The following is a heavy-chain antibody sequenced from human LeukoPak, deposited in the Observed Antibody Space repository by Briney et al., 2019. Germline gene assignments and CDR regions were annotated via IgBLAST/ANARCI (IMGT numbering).Heavy chain of an antibody. V-gene: IGHV4-59*01. Sequence: SETLSLTCTVSGGSISSYYWSWIRQPPGKGLEWIGYIYYSGSTNYNLSLKSRVTISIDTSKNQFSLKLSSVTAADAAVYYCARGDYYYMDVWGKGTTVTVPS. CDR1: GGSISSYY. CDR2: IYYSGST. CDR3: ARGDYYYMDV. J-gene: IGHJ6*03.